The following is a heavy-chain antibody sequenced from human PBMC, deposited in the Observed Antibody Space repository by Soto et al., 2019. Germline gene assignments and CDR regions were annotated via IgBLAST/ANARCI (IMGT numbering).Heavy chain of an antibody. CDR2: ISYDGSHK. CDR1: GFTFSSFG. D-gene: IGHD1-1*01. Sequence: QVQLVESGGGVVQPGRSLRLSCAASGFTFSSFGMHWVRQAPGKGLEWVGLISYDGSHKYFGDSVKGRFTMSRDNSENTVYMQMNSLRGEDTAVYYCAKDRAGYSRGMDVWGQGTTVTVSS. CDR3: AKDRAGYSRGMDV. V-gene: IGHV3-30*18. J-gene: IGHJ6*02.